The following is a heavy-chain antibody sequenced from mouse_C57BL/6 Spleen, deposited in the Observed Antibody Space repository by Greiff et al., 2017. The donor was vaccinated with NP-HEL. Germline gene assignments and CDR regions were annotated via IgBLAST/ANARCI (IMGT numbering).Heavy chain of an antibody. CDR2: INPNNGGT. CDR1: GYTFTDYH. D-gene: IGHD2-5*01. V-gene: IGHV1-18*01. Sequence: EVQLQQSGPELVKPGASVKIPCKASGYTFTDYHMDWVKQSHGKSLEWIGDINPNNGGTIYNQKFKGKATLTVDKSSSTAYMELRSLTSEDTAVYYCARTSNYVGFAYWGQGTLVTVSA. CDR3: ARTSNYVGFAY. J-gene: IGHJ3*01.